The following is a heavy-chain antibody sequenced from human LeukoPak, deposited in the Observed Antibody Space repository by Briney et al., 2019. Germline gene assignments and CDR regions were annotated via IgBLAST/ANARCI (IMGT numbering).Heavy chain of an antibody. CDR1: GFTFSNYW. Sequence: QPGGSLTLSCAASGFTFSNYWMHWVRQAPGKGLVWVSRINSNGSSTNYADSVKGRFTISRDNAKNTLYLQMSSLRAEDTAVYYCATSAHIEVGTAPPPDYWGQGTLVTVTS. J-gene: IGHJ4*02. D-gene: IGHD2-21*02. CDR2: INSNGSST. CDR3: ATSAHIEVGTAPPPDY. V-gene: IGHV3-74*01.